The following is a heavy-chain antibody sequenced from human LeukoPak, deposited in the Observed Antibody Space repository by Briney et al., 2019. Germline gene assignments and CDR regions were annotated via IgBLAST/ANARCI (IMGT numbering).Heavy chain of an antibody. J-gene: IGHJ4*02. CDR3: ARLYFDFWSGYPDY. CDR2: ISYSGST. V-gene: IGHV4-39*02. Sequence: SETLSLTCTVSGGSISTHDNYWGWIRQPPGKGLEWIGSISYSGSTHYSPSFQSRVTMSVDTSRNNFSLKLSSVTAADTAVYYCARLYFDFWSGYPDYWGQGTLVTVSS. CDR1: GGSISTHDNY. D-gene: IGHD3-3*01.